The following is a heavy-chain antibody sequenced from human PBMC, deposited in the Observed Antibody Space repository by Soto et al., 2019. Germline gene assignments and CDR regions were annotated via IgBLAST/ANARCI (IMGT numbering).Heavy chain of an antibody. V-gene: IGHV3-30*18. D-gene: IGHD2-2*01. Sequence: QVKLVESGGGVVQPGGSLRLSCEASGFSFDTHGMHWVRQAPGKGLEWVSLISYDGSNGYYADSVKGRFTISRDNSKNTLHLEMNSLTPEDTVIYYCAKVHFSRFSAFDMWGQGTMVTVAS. CDR2: ISYDGSNG. J-gene: IGHJ3*02. CDR1: GFSFDTHG. CDR3: AKVHFSRFSAFDM.